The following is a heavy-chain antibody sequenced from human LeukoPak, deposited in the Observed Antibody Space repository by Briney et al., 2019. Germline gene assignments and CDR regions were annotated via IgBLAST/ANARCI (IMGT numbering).Heavy chain of an antibody. V-gene: IGHV3-21*01. J-gene: IGHJ5*02. Sequence: PRGCLRLSCAASGFTFSSDSMNSVRQAPGKGLEWVSSISSIRSYIYYADSVKGRFTIYRDNAKNSLYLQMNSLRAEDTAVYYCARLYRVAATFDPWGQGTLVTVSS. CDR2: ISSIRSYI. CDR3: ARLYRVAATFDP. CDR1: GFTFSSDS. D-gene: IGHD2-15*01.